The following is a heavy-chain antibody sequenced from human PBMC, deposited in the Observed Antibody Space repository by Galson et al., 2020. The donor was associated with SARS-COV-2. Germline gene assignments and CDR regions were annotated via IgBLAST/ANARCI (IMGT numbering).Heavy chain of an antibody. J-gene: IGHJ3*02. CDR3: AKDFVLLWFGEPNAFDI. Sequence: GESLKISCAASGFTFSSYGMHWVRQAPGKGLEWVAVISYDGSNKYYADPVKGRFTISRDNSKNTLYLQMNSLRAEDTAVYYCAKDFVLLWFGEPNAFDIWGQGTMVTVSS. CDR1: GFTFSSYG. D-gene: IGHD3-10*01. CDR2: ISYDGSNK. V-gene: IGHV3-30*18.